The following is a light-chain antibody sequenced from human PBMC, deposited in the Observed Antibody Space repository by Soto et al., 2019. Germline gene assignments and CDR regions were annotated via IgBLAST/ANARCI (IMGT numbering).Light chain of an antibody. CDR2: TAS. CDR1: QTSSSW. CDR3: QHYNSYSEA. Sequence: DIQMTQSPSTLSGSVGDRVTITCRASQTSSSWLAWHQQKAGKAPKLLIYTASTLKSGLPWRFSGSGSGTEFTLTICRLQPDDFATYCCQHYNSYSEAFGQGTKVDIK. V-gene: IGKV1-5*03. J-gene: IGKJ1*01.